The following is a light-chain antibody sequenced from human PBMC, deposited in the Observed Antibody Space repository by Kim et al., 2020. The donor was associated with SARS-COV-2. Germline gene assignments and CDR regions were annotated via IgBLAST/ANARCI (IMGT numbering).Light chain of an antibody. Sequence: QSVLTQPPSASGTPGQRVDISCSGNISNIGSNNVYWYMQLPGAAPKLLLYRSTQRPSGVPDRFSGSKSGSSASLAITGLRSEDEAHYYCASWDDGLSAWLFGGGTQLTVL. J-gene: IGLJ3*02. CDR3: ASWDDGLSAWL. V-gene: IGLV1-47*01. CDR1: ISNIGSNN. CDR2: RST.